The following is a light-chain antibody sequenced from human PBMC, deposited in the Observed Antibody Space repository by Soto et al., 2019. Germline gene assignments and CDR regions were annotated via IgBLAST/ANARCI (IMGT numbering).Light chain of an antibody. CDR1: SSDVGSYNL. CDR2: EGT. V-gene: IGLV2-23*01. CDR3: CSYAGSSTYVT. J-gene: IGLJ2*01. Sequence: QSVLTQPASVSGSPGQSITISCTGTSSDVGSYNLVSWYQQYPGKAPKLMIYEGTKRPSGVSNRFSGSKSGNTASLTISGLQAEDEADYYCCSYAGSSTYVTFGGGTQLTVL.